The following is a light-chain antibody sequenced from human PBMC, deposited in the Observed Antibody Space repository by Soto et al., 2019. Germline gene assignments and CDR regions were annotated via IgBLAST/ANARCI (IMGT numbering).Light chain of an antibody. CDR1: SSDVGRYNF. CDR3: SSYTSNYTLEV. V-gene: IGLV2-14*01. Sequence: QSALTQPASVSGSPGQSITISCTGTSSDVGRYNFVSWYQQHPGKAPKLMIYEVSNRPSGVSNRFSGSKSGNTASLTISGLQAEDEADYYCSSYTSNYTLEVFGGGTMLTVL. J-gene: IGLJ2*01. CDR2: EVS.